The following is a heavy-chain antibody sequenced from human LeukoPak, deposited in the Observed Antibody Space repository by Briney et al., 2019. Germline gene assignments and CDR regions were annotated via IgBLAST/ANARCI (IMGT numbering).Heavy chain of an antibody. D-gene: IGHD5-24*01. Sequence: GGSLRLSCAASGFTFKNYWMHWVCQAAGKGLVWVSNINTDGSSTNYAGSVKGRFTISRDNAKNTLYLQMNSLRPEDTAVYYCARGLGDGSIWGQGTMVTVSS. J-gene: IGHJ3*02. V-gene: IGHV3-74*01. CDR2: INTDGSST. CDR3: ARGLGDGSI. CDR1: GFTFKNYW.